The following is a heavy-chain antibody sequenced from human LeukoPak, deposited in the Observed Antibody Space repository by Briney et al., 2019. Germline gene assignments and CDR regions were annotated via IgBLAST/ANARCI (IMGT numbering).Heavy chain of an antibody. J-gene: IGHJ4*02. CDR1: AYTFTRNA. Sequence: ASVKVSCKGSAYTFTRNAMNWVRQAPGQGLEWMGWINTNTGNPTYAQGFTGRFVFSLDTSVSTAYLQISSLKAEDTAVYYCARDTAMVKFDQWGQGTLVTVPS. D-gene: IGHD5-18*01. CDR2: INTNTGNP. CDR3: ARDTAMVKFDQ. V-gene: IGHV7-4-1*02.